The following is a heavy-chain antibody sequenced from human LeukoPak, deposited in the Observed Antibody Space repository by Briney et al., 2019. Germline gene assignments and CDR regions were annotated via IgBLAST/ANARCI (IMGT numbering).Heavy chain of an antibody. CDR1: GFTFDDYA. CDR3: AKEGRTTVVTYYFDY. D-gene: IGHD4-23*01. J-gene: IGHJ4*02. CDR2: ISWNSGSI. Sequence: GRSLRLSCAASGFTFDDYAMHWVRHAPGKGLEWVSGISWNSGSIGYADSVKGRLTISRDNAKNSLYLQMNSLRAEDTALYYCAKEGRTTVVTYYFDYWGQGTLVTVSS. V-gene: IGHV3-9*01.